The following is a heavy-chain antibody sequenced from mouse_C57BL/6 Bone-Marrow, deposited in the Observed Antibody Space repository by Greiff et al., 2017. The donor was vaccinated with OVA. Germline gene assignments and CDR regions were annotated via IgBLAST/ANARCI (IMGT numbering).Heavy chain of an antibody. Sequence: EVKLMESGAELVRPGASVKLSCTASGFNIKDDYMHWVKQRPEQGLEWIGWIDPENGDTEYASKFQGKATITADTSSNTAYLQLSSLTSEDTAVYYCTTASSDYWGQGTTLTVSS. V-gene: IGHV14-4*01. CDR1: GFNIKDDY. J-gene: IGHJ2*01. CDR3: TTASSDY. CDR2: IDPENGDT. D-gene: IGHD1-3*01.